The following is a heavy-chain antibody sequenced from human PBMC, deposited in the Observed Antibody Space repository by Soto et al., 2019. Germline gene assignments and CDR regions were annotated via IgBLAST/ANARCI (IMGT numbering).Heavy chain of an antibody. Sequence: DVQLLQSGGGLVQPGGSLRLSCEASGFTFSSYSINWVRQAPGTGLEWVSGISGIGRLTHYADSVKGRFTISRDNSKNALYLEMINLRAEDTARYYCVKPYFDFWSGYYGAAKDDVFDIWGQGTMVTVSS. CDR3: VKPYFDFWSGYYGAAKDDVFDI. D-gene: IGHD3-3*01. CDR1: GFTFSSYS. V-gene: IGHV3-23*01. J-gene: IGHJ3*02. CDR2: ISGIGRLT.